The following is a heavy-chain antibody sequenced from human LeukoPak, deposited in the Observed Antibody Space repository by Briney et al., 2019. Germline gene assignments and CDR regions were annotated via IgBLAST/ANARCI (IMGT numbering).Heavy chain of an antibody. D-gene: IGHD6-19*01. Sequence: ASVKVSCKASGFTFGSSAMQWVRQAPGQGLEWMGWINPNSGGTNYAQKFQGWVTMTRDTSISTAYMELSRLRSDDTAVYYCARVPRSGWYGVHLDAFDIWGQGTMVTVSS. J-gene: IGHJ3*02. CDR2: INPNSGGT. CDR1: GFTFGSSA. V-gene: IGHV1-2*04. CDR3: ARVPRSGWYGVHLDAFDI.